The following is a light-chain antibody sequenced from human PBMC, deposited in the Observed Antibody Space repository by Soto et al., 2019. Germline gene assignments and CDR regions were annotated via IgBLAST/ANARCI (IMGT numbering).Light chain of an antibody. V-gene: IGKV1-5*01. Sequence: DIQMTQSPSTLSASVGDRVTIGCRASQGISELLAWYQRKPGKTPKLLIYDASILETGVPSRFSGSGFGTEFTLTISSLQPDDFATYYCQQYSDYPLTFGGGTKVDVK. J-gene: IGKJ4*01. CDR1: QGISEL. CDR2: DAS. CDR3: QQYSDYPLT.